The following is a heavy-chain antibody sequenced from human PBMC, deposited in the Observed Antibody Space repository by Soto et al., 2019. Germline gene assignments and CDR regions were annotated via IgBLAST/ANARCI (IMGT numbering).Heavy chain of an antibody. J-gene: IGHJ4*02. CDR1: GFIFSSYS. D-gene: IGHD3-22*01. Sequence: GGSLRLSCAASGFIFSSYSMNWVRQAPGKGLEWISYIDTSSSAVFYADSVKGRFTISRDNAKNSLYLQMNSLRDEDTAVYYCARGDYDSRAYYFKNYWGQGTLVTVS. CDR2: IDTSSSAV. V-gene: IGHV3-48*02. CDR3: ARGDYDSRAYYFKNY.